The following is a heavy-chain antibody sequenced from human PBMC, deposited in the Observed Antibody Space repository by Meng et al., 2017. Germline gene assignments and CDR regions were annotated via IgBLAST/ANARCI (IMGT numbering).Heavy chain of an antibody. V-gene: IGHV3-30*04. Sequence: GSLRLSCAASGFTFSSYAMHWVRQAPGKGLEWVAVISYDGSNKYYADSVKGRFTISRDNSKNTLYLQMNSLRAEDTAVYYYARGHIVVVTAILGYWGQGTLVTVSS. CDR3: ARGHIVVVTAILGY. J-gene: IGHJ4*02. CDR2: ISYDGSNK. CDR1: GFTFSSYA. D-gene: IGHD2-21*02.